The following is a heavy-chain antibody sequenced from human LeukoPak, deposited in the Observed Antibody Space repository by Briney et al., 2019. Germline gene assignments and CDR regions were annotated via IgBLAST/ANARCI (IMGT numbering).Heavy chain of an antibody. V-gene: IGHV3-23*01. J-gene: IGHJ4*02. Sequence: LTGGSLRLSCAASGFTFSSYAMGWVRQAPGKGLEWVSAISGSGGSTYYADSVKGRFTISRDNSKNTLYLQMNSLRAEDTAVYYCAKGTYYYDSSGYSDLDYWGQGTLVTVSS. CDR1: GFTFSSYA. D-gene: IGHD3-22*01. CDR3: AKGTYYYDSSGYSDLDY. CDR2: ISGSGGST.